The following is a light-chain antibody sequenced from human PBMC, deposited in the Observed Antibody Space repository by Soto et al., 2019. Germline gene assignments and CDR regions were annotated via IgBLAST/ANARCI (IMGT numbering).Light chain of an antibody. J-gene: IGLJ2*01. Sequence: QSVLTQPASVSGSPGQSITMSCTGASSDIGGYNYVSWYQHHPGEAPKLLIYDVTHRPSGVSNRFSASTSGNTASLTISGLQAEDVADYYCSSYTSRNTVVFGGGTKLTVL. V-gene: IGLV2-14*01. CDR1: SSDIGGYNY. CDR3: SSYTSRNTVV. CDR2: DVT.